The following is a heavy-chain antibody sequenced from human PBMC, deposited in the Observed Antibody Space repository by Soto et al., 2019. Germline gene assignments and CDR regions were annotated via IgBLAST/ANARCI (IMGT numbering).Heavy chain of an antibody. CDR1: SGFISRGGYY. D-gene: IGHD6-13*01. J-gene: IGHJ4*02. V-gene: IGHV4-31*03. CDR3: ARTSSSWYYFDY. CDR2: ISYSGST. Sequence: QVQLQESGPGLVKPSQTLSLTCTVSSGFISRGGYYWSWIRQHPGKGLEWIGYISYSGSTYYNPSLKSRVTISVDTSKNQFSLKLSSVTAADTAVYYCARTSSSWYYFDYWGQGTLVPVSS.